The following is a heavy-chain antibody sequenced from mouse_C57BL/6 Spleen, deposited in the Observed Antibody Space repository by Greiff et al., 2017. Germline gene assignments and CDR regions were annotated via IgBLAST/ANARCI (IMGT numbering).Heavy chain of an antibody. CDR2: SRNKANDYTT. V-gene: IGHV7-1*01. J-gene: IGHJ1*03. CDR3: ARDRSGYFDV. CDR1: GFTFSDFY. Sequence: EVHLVESGGGLVQSGRSLRLSCATSGFTFSDFYMEWVRQAPGKGLEWIAASRNKANDYTTEYSASVKGRFIVSRDTSQSILYLQMNALRAEDTAIYYCARDRSGYFDVWGTGTTVTVSS.